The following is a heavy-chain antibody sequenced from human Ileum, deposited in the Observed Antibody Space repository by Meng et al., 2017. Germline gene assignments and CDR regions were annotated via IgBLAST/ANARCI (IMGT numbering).Heavy chain of an antibody. D-gene: IGHD3-10*01. J-gene: IGHJ4*02. CDR3: ARFYGSGTFDLHDH. CDR1: RGSVSRASAS. Sequence: ETVSTTSMFPRGSVSRASASWSCNLQPPAKGLDCIGLIHDSGSRNYNPSLKSRATMSVDTSKNPVSLRLTSVTAADTAVYYFARFYGSGTFDLHDHWGQGTLVTVSS. V-gene: IGHV4-61*01. CDR2: IHDSGSR.